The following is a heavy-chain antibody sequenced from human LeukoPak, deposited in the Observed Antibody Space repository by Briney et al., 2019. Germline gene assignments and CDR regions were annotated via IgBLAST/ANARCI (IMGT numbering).Heavy chain of an antibody. CDR1: GFTFNNYG. CDR3: ARRYAVRGVIIRAKGYYFDY. D-gene: IGHD3-10*01. J-gene: IGHJ4*02. CDR2: IRYDGSNT. V-gene: IGHV3-30*02. Sequence: GGSLRLSCAASGFTFNNYGMHWVRQAPGKGLEWLAFIRYDGSNTYYADSVKGRFTVSRDDSKNTLYLQMNSLRGDDTAVYYCARRYAVRGVIIRAKGYYFDYWGQGTLVTVSS.